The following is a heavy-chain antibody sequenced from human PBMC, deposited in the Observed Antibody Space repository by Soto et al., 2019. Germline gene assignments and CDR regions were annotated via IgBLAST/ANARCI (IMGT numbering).Heavy chain of an antibody. CDR2: TRSRSNNYAT. Sequence: EVQLVESGGGLVQPGGSLKLSCAASGFTFSDSAMHWVRQAPGKGLEWVGRTRSRSNNYATEYGASVKGRFTISRDASNKPVYLQMNSLKTEDTAIYYSTIHDPVNVVENDAYEFWGQGTMVTVSS. CDR1: GFTFSDSA. V-gene: IGHV3-73*01. J-gene: IGHJ3*01. D-gene: IGHD2-15*01. CDR3: TIHDPVNVVENDAYEF.